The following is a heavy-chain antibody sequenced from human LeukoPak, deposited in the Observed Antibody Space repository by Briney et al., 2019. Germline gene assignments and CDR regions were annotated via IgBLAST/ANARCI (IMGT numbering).Heavy chain of an antibody. V-gene: IGHV1-69*04. J-gene: IGHJ4*02. CDR2: IIPILGIA. CDR1: GGTFSSYA. CDR3: ASPLEWLRHDFDY. D-gene: IGHD5-12*01. Sequence: GASVKVSCKASGGTFSSYAISWVRQAPGQGLEWMGRIIPILGIANYAQKFQGRVTITADKSASTAYMELSSLGSEDTAVYYCASPLEWLRHDFDYWGQGTLVTVSS.